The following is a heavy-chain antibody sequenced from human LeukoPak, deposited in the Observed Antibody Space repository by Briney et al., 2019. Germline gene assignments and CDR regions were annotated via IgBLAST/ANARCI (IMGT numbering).Heavy chain of an antibody. V-gene: IGHV3-7*01. CDR1: GFTFSSYG. CDR2: IKQDGSEK. CDR3: ARAGVAGYSDY. D-gene: IGHD6-19*01. J-gene: IGHJ4*02. Sequence: GGSLRLSCAASGFTFSSYGMHWVRQAPGKGLEWVANIKQDGSEKYYVDSVKGRFTISRDNAKNSLYLQMNSLRAEDTAVYYCARAGVAGYSDYWGQGTLVTVSS.